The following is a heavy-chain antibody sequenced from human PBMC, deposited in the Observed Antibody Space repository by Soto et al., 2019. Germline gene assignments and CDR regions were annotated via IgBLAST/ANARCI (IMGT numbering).Heavy chain of an antibody. CDR1: GFTFSSYA. CDR3: ARDEDLPIQLWSVERDYYGMDV. Sequence: VQLVESGGGLIQPGGSLRLSCAASGFTFSSYAMHWVRQAPGKGLEWVAVISYDGSNKYYADSVKGRFTISRDNSKNTLYLQMNSLRAEDTAVYYCARDEDLPIQLWSVERDYYGMDVWGQGTTVTVSS. J-gene: IGHJ6*02. CDR2: ISYDGSNK. D-gene: IGHD5-18*01. V-gene: IGHV3-30-3*01.